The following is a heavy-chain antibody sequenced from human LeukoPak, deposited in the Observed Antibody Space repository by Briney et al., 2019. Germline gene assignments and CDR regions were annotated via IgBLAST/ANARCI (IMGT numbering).Heavy chain of an antibody. CDR1: GYTFTSYD. D-gene: IGHD4-11*01. CDR3: ARGLEGTTKTNYYYYMDV. J-gene: IGHJ6*03. Sequence: ASAKVSCKASGYTFTSYDINWVRQATGQGLEWMGWMNPNSGNTGYAQKFQGRVTMTRNTSISTAYMELSSLRSEDTAVYYCARGLEGTTKTNYYYYMDVWGKGTTVTVSS. V-gene: IGHV1-8*01. CDR2: MNPNSGNT.